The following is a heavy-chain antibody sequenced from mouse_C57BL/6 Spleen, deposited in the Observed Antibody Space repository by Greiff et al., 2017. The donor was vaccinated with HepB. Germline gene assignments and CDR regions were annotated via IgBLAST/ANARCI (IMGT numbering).Heavy chain of an antibody. CDR3: VRMAGGSSLYYIDY. D-gene: IGHD1-1*01. CDR1: GFSLSTFGMG. CDR2: IWWDDDK. Sequence: QVTLKESGPGILQPSQTLSLTCSFSGFSLSTFGMGLGWIRQPSGKGLEWLAHIWWDDDKYYNPALKSRLTISKDTSKNQVFLKIANVDTADTATYYCVRMAGGSSLYYIDYWGQGTTLTVSS. V-gene: IGHV8-8*01. J-gene: IGHJ2*01.